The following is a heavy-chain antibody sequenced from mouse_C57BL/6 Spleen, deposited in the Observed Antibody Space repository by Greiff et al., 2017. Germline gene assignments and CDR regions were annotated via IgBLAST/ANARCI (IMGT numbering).Heavy chain of an antibody. J-gene: IGHJ1*03. CDR1: GYTFTDYN. V-gene: IGHV1-22*01. D-gene: IGHD1-1*01. CDR3: ARADYGSSYWYFDV. Sequence: VQLKESGPELVKPGASVKMSCKASGYTFTDYNMHWVKQSHGKSLEWIGYINPNNGGTSYNQKFKGKATLTVNKSSSTAYMELRSLTSEDSAFYYCARADYGSSYWYFDVWGTGTTVTVSS. CDR2: INPNNGGT.